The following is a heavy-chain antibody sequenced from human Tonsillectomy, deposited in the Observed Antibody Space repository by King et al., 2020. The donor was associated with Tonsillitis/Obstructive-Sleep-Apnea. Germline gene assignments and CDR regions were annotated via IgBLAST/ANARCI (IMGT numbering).Heavy chain of an antibody. V-gene: IGHV3-33*01. CDR2: IWYDGSNK. CDR1: GFTFSSYG. J-gene: IGHJ3*02. CDR3: ARDGPKEGNAFDI. Sequence: VQLVESGGGVVQPGRSLRGSCAASGFTFSSYGMHWVRQAPGKGLEWVAVIWYDGSNKYYADYVKGRFTISRENSKNTLHLHMNSQRAEDTAVYYCARDGPKEGNAFDICGQATMATVST.